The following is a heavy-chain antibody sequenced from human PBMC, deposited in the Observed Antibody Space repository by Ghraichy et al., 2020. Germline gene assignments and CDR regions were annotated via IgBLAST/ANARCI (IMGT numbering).Heavy chain of an antibody. CDR2: INLDGTQR. CDR1: GYIAKPDW. Sequence: GGSLRLSCSASGYIAKPDWMSWVRQAPGKGLEWVAQINLDGTQRYLGDAVKGRFTTSITSRDNAPTSLYLQMNNLRAKDTAVYYCVTDRTYGDYDNWGQGTLFSVS. D-gene: IGHD5-12*01. J-gene: IGHJ4*02. V-gene: IGHV3-7*03. CDR3: VTDRTYGDYDN.